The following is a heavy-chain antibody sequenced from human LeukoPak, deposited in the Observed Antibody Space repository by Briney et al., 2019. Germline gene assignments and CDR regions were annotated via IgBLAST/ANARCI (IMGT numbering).Heavy chain of an antibody. CDR2: ISGSGGST. D-gene: IGHD5-24*01. CDR3: AKDVPFPKRSYK. J-gene: IGHJ4*02. Sequence: GGSLRLSCAASGFTFSSYAMSWVRQAPGKGLEWVSAISGSGGSTYYADSVKGRFTISRDNSKNMLYLQMDSLRAEDTAVYYCAKDVPFPKRSYKWGQGTLVTVSS. V-gene: IGHV3-23*01. CDR1: GFTFSSYA.